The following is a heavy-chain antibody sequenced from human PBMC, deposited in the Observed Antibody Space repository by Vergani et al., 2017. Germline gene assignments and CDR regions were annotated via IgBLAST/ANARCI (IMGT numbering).Heavy chain of an antibody. J-gene: IGHJ4*02. CDR2: VGFDGSDT. CDR3: ARDGAGTIDFDY. CDR1: GYSVNSGYY. Sequence: VQLRESGPGLVKPSETLSLSCTMSGYSVNSGYYWAWVRQGPGKGLEWVSRVGFDGSDTVYADSVKGRFTISKDSAMNTVHLQMTNVRAEDTAVYFCARDGAGTIDFDYWGPGILVTVSS. V-gene: IGHV3-74*01. D-gene: IGHD1-26*01.